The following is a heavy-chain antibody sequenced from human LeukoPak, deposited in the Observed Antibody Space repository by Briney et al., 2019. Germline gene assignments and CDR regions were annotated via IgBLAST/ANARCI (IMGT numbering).Heavy chain of an antibody. V-gene: IGHV3-74*01. J-gene: IGHJ6*03. Sequence: GGSLRLSCTASGITFSNYWMHWVRQGPGKGLLWVSRINSDGTYTDYAESVKGRFTISRDNGKNTLYLQMNSLRAEDTAVYYCARGDYYYYYMDVWGKGTTVTVSS. CDR1: GITFSNYW. CDR3: ARGDYYYYYMDV. CDR2: INSDGTYT.